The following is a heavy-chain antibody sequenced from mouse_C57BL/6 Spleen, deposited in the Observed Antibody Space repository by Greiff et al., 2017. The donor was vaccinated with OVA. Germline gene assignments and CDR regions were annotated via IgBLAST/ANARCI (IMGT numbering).Heavy chain of an antibody. V-gene: IGHV5-9*01. Sequence: EVQRVESGGGLVKPGGSLKLSCAASGFTFSSYTMSWVRQTPEKRLEWVATISGGGGNTYYPDSVKGRFTISRDNAKNTLYLQMSSLRSEDTALYYCARSTFVNWAFDYWGQGTTLTVSS. D-gene: IGHD4-1*02. CDR1: GFTFSSYT. J-gene: IGHJ2*01. CDR3: ARSTFVNWAFDY. CDR2: ISGGGGNT.